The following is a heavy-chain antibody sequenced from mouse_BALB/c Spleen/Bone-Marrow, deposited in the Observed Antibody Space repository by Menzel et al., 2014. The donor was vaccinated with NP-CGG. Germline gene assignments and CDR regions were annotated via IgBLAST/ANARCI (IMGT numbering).Heavy chain of an antibody. CDR2: IWGDGNT. CDR3: ARVGYGNYSSYFDY. CDR1: GFSLTGYG. Sequence: QVQLKQSGPGLVAPSQSLSITCTVSGFSLTGYGVNWVRQPPGKGLEWLGMIWGDGNTDYDSALKSRLSISKDNSKSQVFLKMNSLQTDDTARYYCARVGYGNYSSYFDYWGQGTTLTVSS. J-gene: IGHJ2*01. V-gene: IGHV2-6-7*01. D-gene: IGHD2-1*01.